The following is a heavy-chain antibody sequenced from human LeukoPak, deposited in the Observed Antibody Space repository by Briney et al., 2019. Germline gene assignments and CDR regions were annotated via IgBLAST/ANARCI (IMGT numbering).Heavy chain of an antibody. Sequence: SVKVSCKASGGTFSSYAISWVRQAPGQGLEWMGGIIPIFGTANYAQKFQGRVTITADESTSTAYMELSSLRSEDTAVYYCARVTLGYSRSGDNYYYYGMDVWGQGTTVGVSS. D-gene: IGHD6-13*01. CDR2: IIPIFGTA. V-gene: IGHV1-69*01. CDR1: GGTFSSYA. CDR3: ARVTLGYSRSGDNYYYYGMDV. J-gene: IGHJ6*02.